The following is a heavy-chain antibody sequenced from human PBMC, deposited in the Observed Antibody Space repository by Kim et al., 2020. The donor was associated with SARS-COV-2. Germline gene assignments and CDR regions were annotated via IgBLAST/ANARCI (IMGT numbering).Heavy chain of an antibody. CDR3: ARVGLKRGPPNYYYYYGMDV. Sequence: GGSLRLSCAASGFTFSSYWMHWVRQAPGKGLVWVSRINSDGSSTSYADSVKGRFTISRDNAKNTLYLQMNSLRAEDTAVYYCARVGLKRGPPNYYYYYGMDVWGQGTTVTVSS. V-gene: IGHV3-74*01. CDR2: INSDGSST. CDR1: GFTFSSYW. D-gene: IGHD3-10*01. J-gene: IGHJ6*02.